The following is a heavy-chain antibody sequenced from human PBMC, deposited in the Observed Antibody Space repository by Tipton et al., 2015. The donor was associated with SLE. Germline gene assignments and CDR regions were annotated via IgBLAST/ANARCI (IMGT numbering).Heavy chain of an antibody. CDR3: ARVADYYFDY. V-gene: IGHV3-11*06. D-gene: IGHD3/OR15-3a*01. CDR2: ISSSSGYT. CDR1: GFTFSDYY. Sequence: SLRLSCAASGFTFSDYYMSWIRQAPGKGLEWVSYISSSSGYTNYADSVKGRFTISRDNAKNSLYLQMNSLRAEDTAVYYCARVADYYFDYWGQGTLVTVSS. J-gene: IGHJ4*02.